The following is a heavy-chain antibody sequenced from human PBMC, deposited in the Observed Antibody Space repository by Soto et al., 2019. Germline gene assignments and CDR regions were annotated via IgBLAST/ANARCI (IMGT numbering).Heavy chain of an antibody. V-gene: IGHV6-1*01. J-gene: IGHJ6*02. CDR3: ARVGREVLTYYYYGMDV. CDR1: GDSVSSNSAA. CDR2: TYYRSKWYN. Sequence: PSQTLSLTCAISGDSVSSNSAAWNWIRQSPSRGLEWLGRTYYRSKWYNDYAVSVKSRVTINPDTSKNQFSLQLNSVTPEDTAVYYCARVGREVLTYYYYGMDVWGQGTTVTVSS. D-gene: IGHD1-26*01.